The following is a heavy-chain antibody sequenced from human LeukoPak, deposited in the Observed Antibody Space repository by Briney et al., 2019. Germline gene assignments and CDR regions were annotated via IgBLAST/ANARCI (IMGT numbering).Heavy chain of an antibody. D-gene: IGHD1-26*01. CDR3: ARASSGSYYGYYYYGMDV. CDR1: GFTFSSYA. V-gene: IGHV3-30-3*01. J-gene: IGHJ6*02. CDR2: ISYDGSNK. Sequence: GGSLRLSCAASGFTFSSYAMHWVRQAPGKGLEWVAVISYDGSNKYYADSVKGRFTISRDNSKNTLYLQMKSLRAEDTAVYYCARASSGSYYGYYYYGMDVWGQGTTVTVSS.